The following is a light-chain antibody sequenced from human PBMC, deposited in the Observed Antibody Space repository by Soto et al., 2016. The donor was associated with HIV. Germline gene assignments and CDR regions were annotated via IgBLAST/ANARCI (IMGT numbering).Light chain of an antibody. Sequence: SYELTQPPSVSVSPGQTASITCSGDKLGDKYACWYQQKPGQSPLLVIYQDNKRPSGIPERFSASNSGNTATLTISGTQAMDEADYYCQAWDSNYVVFGGGTKLTVL. V-gene: IGLV3-1*01. J-gene: IGLJ2*01. CDR3: QAWDSNYVV. CDR1: KLGDKY. CDR2: QDN.